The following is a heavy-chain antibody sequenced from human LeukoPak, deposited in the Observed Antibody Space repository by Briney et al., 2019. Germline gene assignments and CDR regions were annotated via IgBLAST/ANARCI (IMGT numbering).Heavy chain of an antibody. CDR3: ARESITIFGVVSLSDSE. CDR1: GYTFTGYY. J-gene: IGHJ4*02. Sequence: ASVKVSCKASGYTFTGYYIHWVRQAPGQGLEWMGWINPNSGGRNYAQKFQDRVTMTRDTSISTAYMELSRLRSDDTAVYYCARESITIFGVVSLSDSEWGQGTLVTVSS. D-gene: IGHD3-3*01. CDR2: INPNSGGR. V-gene: IGHV1-2*02.